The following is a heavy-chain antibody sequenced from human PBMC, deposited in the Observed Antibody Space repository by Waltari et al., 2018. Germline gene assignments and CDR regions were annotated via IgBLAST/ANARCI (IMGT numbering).Heavy chain of an antibody. D-gene: IGHD2-21*01. CDR2: ISGDSGSI. CDR3: ARDRDWAFDI. J-gene: IGHJ3*02. V-gene: IGHV3-48*04. Sequence: EVQLVESGVGLVQPGGSLRRSCAASGLPFSSDSMNWFRQAPGKGLEWVSYISGDSGSIHYADSVKGRITVSRDNAKNSLYLQMSSLTAEDTAVFYCARDRDWAFDIWGQGTMVTVSS. CDR1: GLPFSSDS.